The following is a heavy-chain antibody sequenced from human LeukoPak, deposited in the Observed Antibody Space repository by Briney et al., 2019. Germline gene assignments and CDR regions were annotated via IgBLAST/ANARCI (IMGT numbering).Heavy chain of an antibody. CDR1: GFTFSSYA. D-gene: IGHD1-26*01. CDR3: ARADSGSYYTGLFDY. CDR2: ISGSGGST. Sequence: GGSLRLSCAASGFTFSSYAMSWVRQAPGKGLEWVSDISGSGGSTYYADSVKGRFTISRDNSKNTLYLQMNSLRAEDTAVYYCARADSGSYYTGLFDYWGQGTLVTVSS. J-gene: IGHJ4*02. V-gene: IGHV3-23*01.